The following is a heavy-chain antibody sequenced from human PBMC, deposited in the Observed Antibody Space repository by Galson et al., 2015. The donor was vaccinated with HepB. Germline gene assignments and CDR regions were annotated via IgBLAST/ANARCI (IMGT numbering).Heavy chain of an antibody. J-gene: IGHJ4*02. D-gene: IGHD3-9*01. V-gene: IGHV3-21*01. CDR3: ASYDILTGYHQRTFDY. CDR1: GFTFSSYS. CDR2: ISSSSSYI. Sequence: SLRLSCAASGFTFSSYSMNWVRQAPGKGLEWVSSISSSSSYIYYADSVKGRFTISRDNAKNSLYLQMNSLRAEDTAVYYCASYDILTGYHQRTFDYWGQGTLVTVSS.